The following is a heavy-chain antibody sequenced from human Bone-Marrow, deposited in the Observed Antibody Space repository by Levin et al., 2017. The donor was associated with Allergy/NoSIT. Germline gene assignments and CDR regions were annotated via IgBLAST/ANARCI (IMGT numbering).Heavy chain of an antibody. V-gene: IGHV3-9*01. CDR2: ISWDSDTI. Sequence: GGSLRLSCAPSGFIFDHYAMHWVRQAPGKGLEWVSGISWDSDTIHYADSVKGRFTISRDNAKNFLYLQMDTLRPEDTALYYCVKGLGRDGRRIDWGQGALVTVSA. D-gene: IGHD5-24*01. CDR3: VKGLGRDGRRID. J-gene: IGHJ4*02. CDR1: GFIFDHYA.